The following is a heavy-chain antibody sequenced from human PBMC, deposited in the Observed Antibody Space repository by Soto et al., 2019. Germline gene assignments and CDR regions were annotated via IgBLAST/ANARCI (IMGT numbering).Heavy chain of an antibody. Sequence: PGGSLRLSCAASGFTFSEDSMNWVRQAPGKGLEWVASISTTSTYIYYADSVKGRPTISRDNAKNSLHLQMNSLRAEDTAVYYCVRDYVMDVWGQGTTVTVSS. V-gene: IGHV3-21*01. J-gene: IGHJ6*02. D-gene: IGHD3-10*02. CDR3: VRDYVMDV. CDR1: GFTFSEDS. CDR2: ISTTSTYI.